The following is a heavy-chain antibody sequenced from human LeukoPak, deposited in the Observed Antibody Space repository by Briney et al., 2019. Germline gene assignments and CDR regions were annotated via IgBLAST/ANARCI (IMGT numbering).Heavy chain of an antibody. V-gene: IGHV4-61*09. D-gene: IGHD6-13*01. J-gene: IGHJ4*02. CDR1: GGSISSGSYC. CDR3: ARDPSIAAAGTPFDY. CDR2: IHTSGNT. Sequence: SETLSLTCTVSGGSISSGSYCWSWIRQPAGKGLAWIGHIHTSGNTNYNSSLKSRVTISVDTSKNQFSLKLSSVTAADTAVYYCARDPSIAAAGTPFDYWGQGTLVTVSS.